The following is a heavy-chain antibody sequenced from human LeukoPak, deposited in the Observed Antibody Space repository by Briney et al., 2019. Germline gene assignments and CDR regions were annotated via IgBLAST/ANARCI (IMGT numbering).Heavy chain of an antibody. Sequence: PSETLSLTRTVSGVSISSGHYYWSRIRQPPGKGLQRIGFIYHSGSTYYNPSLKSRVTISVDRSKNQFSLKLSSVTAADTAVYYCARATVSWSRTCYFDYWGQGTLVTVSS. CDR1: GVSISSGHYY. V-gene: IGHV4-30-2*01. D-gene: IGHD4-11*01. CDR3: ARATVSWSRTCYFDY. J-gene: IGHJ4*02. CDR2: IYHSGST.